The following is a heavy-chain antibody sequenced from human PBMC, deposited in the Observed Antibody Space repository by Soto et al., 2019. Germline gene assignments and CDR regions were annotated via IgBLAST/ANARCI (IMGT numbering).Heavy chain of an antibody. D-gene: IGHD1-26*01. V-gene: IGHV6-1*01. CDR1: GDSVSRNNAG. CDR3: TRDYSSDYFDL. Sequence: SQTLSLTCAISGDSVSRNNAGWNWIRQSPSRGLEWLGRTYYRSKWFNDYAVSVKSRITINPDTSKNQFSLQLNSVTPEDAAVYYCTRDYSSDYFDLWGQGTPVTVSS. CDR2: TYYRSKWFN. J-gene: IGHJ4*02.